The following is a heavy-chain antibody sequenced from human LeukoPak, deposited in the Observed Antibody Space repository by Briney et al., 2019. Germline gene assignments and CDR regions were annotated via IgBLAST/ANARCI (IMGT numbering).Heavy chain of an antibody. D-gene: IGHD3-9*01. CDR1: GFTFSSYG. V-gene: IGHV3-23*01. CDR2: NSGSGGST. Sequence: SGGSLRLSCTASGFTFSSYGMSWVCQAPGKGLEWVSTNSGSGGSTYYADSVQGRFTISRDNSKNTLFLQMHSLRVEDTAVYYCAALPTGYQNFDYWGQGTLFTVSS. J-gene: IGHJ4*02. CDR3: AALPTGYQNFDY.